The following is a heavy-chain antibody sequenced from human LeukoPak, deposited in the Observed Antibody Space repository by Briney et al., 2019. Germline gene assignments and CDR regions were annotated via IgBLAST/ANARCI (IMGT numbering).Heavy chain of an antibody. Sequence: SETLSLTCTVSGGSISSYYWSWIRQPAGKGLEWIGRIYTSGSTNYNPSLKSRVTMSVDTSKNQFSLKLSSVTAADTAVYYCARDASASYYDILTGSYMGNWFDPWGQGTLVTVSS. D-gene: IGHD3-9*01. CDR1: GGSISSYY. CDR3: ARDASASYYDILTGSYMGNWFDP. V-gene: IGHV4-4*07. J-gene: IGHJ5*02. CDR2: IYTSGST.